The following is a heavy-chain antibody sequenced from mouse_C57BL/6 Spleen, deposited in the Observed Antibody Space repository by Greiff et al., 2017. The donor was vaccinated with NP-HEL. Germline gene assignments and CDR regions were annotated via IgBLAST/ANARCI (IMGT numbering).Heavy chain of an antibody. CDR3: ASYYGSSLWSFDV. CDR2: INPSTGGT. D-gene: IGHD1-1*01. J-gene: IGHJ1*03. Sequence: VQLQQSGPELVKPGASVKISCKASGYSFTDYNMNWVKQSNGKSLEWIGVINPSTGGTTYNQKFKDKATLTVDKSSSTAYMQLNSLTSEDSAVYYCASYYGSSLWSFDVWGKGTTVTVSS. V-gene: IGHV1-39*01. CDR1: GYSFTDYN.